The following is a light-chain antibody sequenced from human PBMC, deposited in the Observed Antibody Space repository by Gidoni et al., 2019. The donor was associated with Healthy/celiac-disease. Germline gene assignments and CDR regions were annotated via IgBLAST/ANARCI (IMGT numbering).Light chain of an antibody. CDR3: QQSYSTPPT. Sequence: IQMTQSPSSLSASVVDRVTLTCRASQSISSYLNWYQQKPGKAPKLLIYAASSLQSGVPSRFSGSGSGTDFTLTISSLQPEDFATYYCQQSYSTPPTFGQGTKVEIK. CDR2: AAS. CDR1: QSISSY. J-gene: IGKJ1*01. V-gene: IGKV1-39*01.